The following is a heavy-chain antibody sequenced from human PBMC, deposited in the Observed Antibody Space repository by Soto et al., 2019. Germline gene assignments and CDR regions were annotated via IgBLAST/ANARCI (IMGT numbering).Heavy chain of an antibody. CDR2: ISGSGGST. Sequence: GGSLSLSCAASGFTFSSYAMSWVRQAPGKGLEWVSAISGSGGSTYYADSVKGRFTISRDNSKNTLYLQMNSLRAEDTAVYYCAKHAFIVVVVAATPDWFDPWAREPWSPSPQ. J-gene: IGHJ5*02. CDR3: AKHAFIVVVVAATPDWFDP. V-gene: IGHV3-23*01. D-gene: IGHD2-15*01. CDR1: GFTFSSYA.